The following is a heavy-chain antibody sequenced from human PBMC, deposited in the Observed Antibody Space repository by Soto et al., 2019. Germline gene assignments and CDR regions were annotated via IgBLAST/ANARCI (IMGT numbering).Heavy chain of an antibody. Sequence: PGGSLRLSCAASGFTFSSYGMHWVRQAPGKGLGWVALIWFDGSDKYYTESVKGRFTISRDNSKSTLYLQMNSLRAEDTAVYYCARLYCSASSCYSVGAFDIRGQGTMVTVS. CDR1: GFTFSSYG. V-gene: IGHV3-33*01. J-gene: IGHJ3*02. CDR3: ARLYCSASSCYSVGAFDI. D-gene: IGHD2-15*01. CDR2: IWFDGSDK.